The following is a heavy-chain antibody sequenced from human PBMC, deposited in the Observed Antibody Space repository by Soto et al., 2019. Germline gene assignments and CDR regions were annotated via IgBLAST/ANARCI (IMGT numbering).Heavy chain of an antibody. D-gene: IGHD3-16*01. V-gene: IGHV3-23*01. CDR2: ITGGGGST. Sequence: EVQLLESGGGLVQPGGSLRLSCAASGFTFSSYAINWVRQAPGKGLEWVSVITGGGGSTFYADSVKGRFTISRDNSKNTVYLQMNTLRVEDPAVYHCAKDVAVGGGFWGLGTLVTVSS. J-gene: IGHJ4*02. CDR3: AKDVAVGGGF. CDR1: GFTFSSYA.